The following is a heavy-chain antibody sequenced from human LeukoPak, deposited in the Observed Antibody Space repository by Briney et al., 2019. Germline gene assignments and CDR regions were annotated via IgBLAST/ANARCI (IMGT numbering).Heavy chain of an antibody. CDR3: ATGEGH. CDR2: SKYDGSTA. CDR1: GFTLKNYW. Sequence: GESLRLSCETSGFTLKNYWMSWLRRAPGKGLEWVSRSKYDGSTAMYAESVKGRFTISRDNAKKTLYLKMNTLRAEDTAVYYCATGEGHWGQGTLVTVSS. V-gene: IGHV3-74*03. J-gene: IGHJ4*02. D-gene: IGHD2-8*02.